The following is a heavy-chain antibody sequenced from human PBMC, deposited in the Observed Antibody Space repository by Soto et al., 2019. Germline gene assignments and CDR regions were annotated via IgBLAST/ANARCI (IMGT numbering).Heavy chain of an antibody. V-gene: IGHV3-23*01. CDR3: ARATPYCSSTSCHDAFDI. J-gene: IGHJ3*02. Sequence: GGSLRLSCAASGFTFSSYAMSRVRQAPGKGLEWVSAISGSGGSTYYADSVKGRFTISRDNSKNTLYMQMNSLRAEDTAVYYCARATPYCSSTSCHDAFDIWGQGTMVTVSS. D-gene: IGHD2-2*01. CDR2: ISGSGGST. CDR1: GFTFSSYA.